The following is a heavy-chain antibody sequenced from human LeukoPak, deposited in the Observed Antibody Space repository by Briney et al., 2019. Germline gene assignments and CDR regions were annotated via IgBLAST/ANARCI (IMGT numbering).Heavy chain of an antibody. CDR2: ISSTSDYM. D-gene: IGHD4-23*01. CDR3: ARSLVSSVVTPRYFDY. Sequence: GGSLRLSCAVSGFTFSSYSMNWVRQAPGKGLEWVSSISSTSDYMYYADSVKGRFTISRDNAKNSLYLQMNSLRAEDTAMYYCARSLVSSVVTPRYFDYWGQGSLVTVSS. V-gene: IGHV3-21*01. J-gene: IGHJ4*02. CDR1: GFTFSSYS.